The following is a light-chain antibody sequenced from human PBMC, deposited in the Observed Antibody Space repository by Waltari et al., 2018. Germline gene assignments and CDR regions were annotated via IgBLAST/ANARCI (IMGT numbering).Light chain of an antibody. CDR1: QSVRTW. CDR3: QQSSSIPFT. CDR2: KAF. Sequence: DIQLTQSPSFLSASVGDRVTITCRASQSVRTWLAWYQQKPGKAPKLLIYKAFSLESGVPSRFSGSGSGTEFTLTITSLQPEDFATYYCQQSSSIPFTFGGGTKVEIK. J-gene: IGKJ4*01. V-gene: IGKV1-5*03.